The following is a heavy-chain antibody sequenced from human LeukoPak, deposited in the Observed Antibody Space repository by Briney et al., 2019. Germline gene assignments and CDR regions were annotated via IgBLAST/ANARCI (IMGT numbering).Heavy chain of an antibody. CDR2: IKEDGNMK. V-gene: IGHV3-7*01. CDR3: ARDETSGYFVY. Sequence: GGSLRLSCAASGFMFGTYWMSWVRQAPGRGLEWVANIKEDGNMKQYADSVRGRFTISRDNAKCSLYLQMSGLRAEDSAVYYCARDETSGYFVYWGQGTLVTVSS. J-gene: IGHJ4*02. CDR1: GFMFGTYW. D-gene: IGHD2-15*01.